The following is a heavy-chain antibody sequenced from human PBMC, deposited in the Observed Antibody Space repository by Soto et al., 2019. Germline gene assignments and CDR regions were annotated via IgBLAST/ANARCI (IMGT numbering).Heavy chain of an antibody. D-gene: IGHD2-15*01. CDR1: GYTFTDYD. CDR2: MNPNSGET. CDR3: ARVAVAARPRWYNWFDP. V-gene: IGHV1-8*01. J-gene: IGHJ5*02. Sequence: QEQLVQSGAEVKKPGASVKVSCKTSGYTFTDYDINWVRQATGQGLEWIGWMNPNSGETGYAQKFQGRVTMTRSASLSTAYLELSSLRSEDTAVYYCARVAVAARPRWYNWFDPWGQGNLVTVSS.